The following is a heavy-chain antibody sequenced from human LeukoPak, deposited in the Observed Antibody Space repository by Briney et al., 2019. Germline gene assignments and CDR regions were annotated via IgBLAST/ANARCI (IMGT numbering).Heavy chain of an antibody. D-gene: IGHD1-26*01. CDR2: IYYSGST. V-gene: IGHV4-59*01. CDR1: GGSISSYY. J-gene: IGHJ5*02. CDR3: ARDSPTVGATDS. Sequence: KSSETLSLTCTVSGGSISSYYWSWIRQPPGKGLEWIGYIYYSGSTNYNPSLKSRVTISVDTSKNQFSLKLSSVTAADTAVYYCARDSPTVGATDSWGQGTLVTVSS.